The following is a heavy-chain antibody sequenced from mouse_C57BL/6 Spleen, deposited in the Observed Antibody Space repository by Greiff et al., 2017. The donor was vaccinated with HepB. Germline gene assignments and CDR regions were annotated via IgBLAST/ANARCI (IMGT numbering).Heavy chain of an antibody. J-gene: IGHJ3*01. CDR3: ARGGSPWFAY. CDR2: IDPSDSYT. V-gene: IGHV1-69*01. CDR1: GYTFTSYW. Sequence: QVQLQQPGAELVMPGASVKLSCKASGYTFTSYWMHWVKQRPGQGLEWIGEIDPSDSYTNYNQKFKGKSTLAVDKSSSTAYMQLSSLTSEDSAVYYGARGGSPWFAYWGQGTRVTVSA.